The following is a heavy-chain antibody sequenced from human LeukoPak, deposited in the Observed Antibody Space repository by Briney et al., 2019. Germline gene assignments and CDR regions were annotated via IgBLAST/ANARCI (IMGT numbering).Heavy chain of an antibody. CDR3: SRGGYGDYNNWFDP. D-gene: IGHD4-17*01. V-gene: IGHV3-33*01. J-gene: IGHJ5*02. Sequence: GGSLRLSCAASGFTFSSFAMHWVRQAPGKGLEWVADIWYNGSNKYYAESVKGRFTISRDNSKNMLYLQLHSLRAEDTAVYYCSRGGYGDYNNWFDPWGQGTLVIVSS. CDR2: IWYNGSNK. CDR1: GFTFSSFA.